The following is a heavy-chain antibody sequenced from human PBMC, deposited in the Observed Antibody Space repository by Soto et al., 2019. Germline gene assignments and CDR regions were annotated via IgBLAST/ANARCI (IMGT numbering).Heavy chain of an antibody. J-gene: IGHJ3*02. Sequence: SETLSLTCTVSGGSISSYYWSWIRQPPGKGLEWIGNIYYSGSTNYNPSLKSRFTISVDTSKNQFSLKLSSGTAADTAVYYCARAGMSVGCSGGSCYVHAFDIWGQGTMVTVSS. CDR2: IYYSGST. D-gene: IGHD2-15*01. V-gene: IGHV4-59*01. CDR3: ARAGMSVGCSGGSCYVHAFDI. CDR1: GGSISSYY.